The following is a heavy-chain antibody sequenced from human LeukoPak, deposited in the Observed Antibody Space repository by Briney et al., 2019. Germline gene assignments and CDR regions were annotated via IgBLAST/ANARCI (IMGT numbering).Heavy chain of an antibody. Sequence: PSETLSLTCTVSGGSISSYYWSWLRQPPGKGLEWIGYIYYSGSTNYNPSLKSRVTISVDTSKNQFSLKLSSVTAADTAVYYCARDDSDVDAFDIWGQGTMVTVSS. CDR2: IYYSGST. J-gene: IGHJ3*02. CDR1: GGSISSYY. V-gene: IGHV4-59*01. D-gene: IGHD5-18*01. CDR3: ARDDSDVDAFDI.